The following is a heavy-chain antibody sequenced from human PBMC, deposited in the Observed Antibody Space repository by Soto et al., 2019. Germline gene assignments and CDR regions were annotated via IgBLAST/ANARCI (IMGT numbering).Heavy chain of an antibody. V-gene: IGHV1-18*01. CDR2: ISPFIGKA. J-gene: IGHJ6*02. Sequence: ASVKVSCKASGYTFTSYGISWLRQAPGQGLEWMGWISPFIGKANYAQKLQGRVTMTADESTSTAYMELSSLRSEDTAVYYCARDPPTYYYGSGSYLYGMDVWGQGTTVTVSS. CDR1: GYTFTSYG. CDR3: ARDPPTYYYGSGSYLYGMDV. D-gene: IGHD3-10*01.